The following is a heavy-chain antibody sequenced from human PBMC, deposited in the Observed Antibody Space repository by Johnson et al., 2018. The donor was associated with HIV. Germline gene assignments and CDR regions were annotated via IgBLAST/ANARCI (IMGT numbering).Heavy chain of an antibody. V-gene: IGHV3-30-3*01. CDR3: ATYSSSWYKGGYAFDI. Sequence: QVQLVESGGGVVQPGRSLSLSCAVSGFTLSNYAMHWVRQAPGKGLEWVAFISNHGSIKFSADSVKGRFTISRDNAKNSLYLQMNSLRAEDTAVYYCATYSSSWYKGGYAFDIWGQGTMVTVSS. D-gene: IGHD6-13*01. CDR2: ISNHGSIK. CDR1: GFTLSNYA. J-gene: IGHJ3*02.